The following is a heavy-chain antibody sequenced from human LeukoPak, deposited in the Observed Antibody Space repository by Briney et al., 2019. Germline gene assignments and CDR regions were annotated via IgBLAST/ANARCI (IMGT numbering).Heavy chain of an antibody. J-gene: IGHJ4*02. V-gene: IGHV1-18*04. CDR3: ARDSGSYPIPFLIDY. Sequence: ASVKVSCKASGYTFTSYGISWVRQAPGQGLEWMGWISAYNGNTNYAQKLQGRVTMTTDTSTSTAYMELRSLRSDDTAVYYCARDSGSYPIPFLIDYWGQGTLVTVSS. CDR1: GYTFTSYG. D-gene: IGHD1-26*01. CDR2: ISAYNGNT.